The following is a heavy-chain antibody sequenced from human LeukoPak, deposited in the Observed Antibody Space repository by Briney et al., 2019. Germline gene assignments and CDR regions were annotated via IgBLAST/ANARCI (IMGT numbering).Heavy chain of an antibody. J-gene: IGHJ4*02. CDR3: ARGFCSGGTCYFLIAFDY. D-gene: IGHD2-15*01. Sequence: GGSLRLSCAASGFTFSNYEMNWVRQAPGKGLEWISYTTSTGFTKYYADSVRGRFTISRDNAKNSLYLQMNSLRADDTAVYYCARGFCSGGTCYFLIAFDYWGQGTLVTVPS. CDR2: TTSTGFTK. V-gene: IGHV3-48*03. CDR1: GFTFSNYE.